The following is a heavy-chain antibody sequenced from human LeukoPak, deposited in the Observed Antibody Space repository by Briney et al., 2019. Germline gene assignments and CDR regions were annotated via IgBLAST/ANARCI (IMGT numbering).Heavy chain of an antibody. CDR2: IFYSGST. V-gene: IGHV4-59*01. CDR3: ARGRGSSGYYHEGEWFDP. Sequence: SETLSLTCSVSGVSITPYYWSWIRQPPGKGLEWIGYIFYSGSTNFNPSLKSRVTMSVDTSKNQFSLNLSSVTAADTAVYYCARGRGSSGYYHEGEWFDPWGQGTLVTVSS. CDR1: GVSITPYY. D-gene: IGHD3-22*01. J-gene: IGHJ5*02.